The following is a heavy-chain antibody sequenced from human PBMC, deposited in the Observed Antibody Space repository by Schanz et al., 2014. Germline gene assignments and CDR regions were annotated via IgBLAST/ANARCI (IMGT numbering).Heavy chain of an antibody. D-gene: IGHD3-16*02. Sequence: EVQLVESGGGLVQPGGSLRLSCAASGFTFSSYLMSWVRQAPGKGLEWVSGIGGSGGSTDYADSVKGRFTISRDNSKNTLYLQMNSLRAEDTAIYYCAKYRYSVFDFDYWGQGTLVTVSS. CDR3: AKYRYSVFDFDY. CDR2: IGGSGGST. V-gene: IGHV3-23*04. CDR1: GFTFSSYL. J-gene: IGHJ4*02.